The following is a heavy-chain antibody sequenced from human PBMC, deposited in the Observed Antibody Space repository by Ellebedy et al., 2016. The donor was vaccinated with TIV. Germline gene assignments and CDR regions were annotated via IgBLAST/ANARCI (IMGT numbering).Heavy chain of an antibody. CDR3: ARDMGSIAARHGMDV. CDR2: ISAYNGNT. V-gene: IGHV1-18*01. J-gene: IGHJ6*02. Sequence: ASVKVSCKASGYTFNTYGISWARQAPGQGLEWMGWISAYNGNTNYAQKLQGRVTMTTDTSTSTAYMELRSLRSDDTAVYYCARDMGSIAARHGMDVWGQGTTVTVS. D-gene: IGHD6-6*01. CDR1: GYTFNTYG.